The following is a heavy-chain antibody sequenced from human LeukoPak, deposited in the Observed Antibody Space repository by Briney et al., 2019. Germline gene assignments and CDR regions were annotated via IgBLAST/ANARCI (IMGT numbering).Heavy chain of an antibody. CDR1: GFTFSSYG. J-gene: IGHJ3*02. CDR2: IRYDGSNK. V-gene: IGHV3-30*02. Sequence: PGGSLRLSCAASGFTFSSYGMHWVRQAPGKGLEWVAFIRYDGSNKYYADSVKGRFTISRDNSKNTLYLQMNSLRAEDTAVYYCAKDSGELTLRNGDAFDIWGQGTMVTVSS. CDR3: AKDSGELTLRNGDAFDI. D-gene: IGHD1-1*01.